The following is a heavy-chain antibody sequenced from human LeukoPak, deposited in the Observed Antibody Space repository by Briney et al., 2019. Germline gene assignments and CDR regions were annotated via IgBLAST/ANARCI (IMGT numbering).Heavy chain of an antibody. CDR3: AREDSFWAFDI. J-gene: IGHJ3*02. V-gene: IGHV3-30*04. Sequence: PGGSLRLSCAASGFTFSSYAMHWVRQAPGKGLEWVAVISYDGSNKYYADSVKGRFTISRDNSKNTLYLQMNSLRAKDTAVYYCAREDSFWAFDIWGQGTMVTVSS. D-gene: IGHD2-15*01. CDR1: GFTFSSYA. CDR2: ISYDGSNK.